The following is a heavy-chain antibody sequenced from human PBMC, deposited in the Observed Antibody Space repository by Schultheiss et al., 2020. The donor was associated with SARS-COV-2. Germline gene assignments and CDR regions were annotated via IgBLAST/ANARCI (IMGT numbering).Heavy chain of an antibody. CDR2: IYTSGST. CDR1: GGSISSYY. V-gene: IGHV4-4*07. Sequence: SETLSLTCTVSGGSISSYYWSWIRQPAGKGLEWIGRIYTSGSTNYNPSLKSRVTISVDTSKNQFSLKLSSVTAADTAVYYCARVGYYDSSGYRYFDLWGRGTLVTVSS. D-gene: IGHD3-22*01. J-gene: IGHJ2*01. CDR3: ARVGYYDSSGYRYFDL.